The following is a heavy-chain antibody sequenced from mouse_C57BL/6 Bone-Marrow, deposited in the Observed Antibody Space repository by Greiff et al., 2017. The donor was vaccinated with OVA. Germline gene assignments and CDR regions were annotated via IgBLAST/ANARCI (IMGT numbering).Heavy chain of an antibody. Sequence: QVQLQQPGAELVKPGASVKMSCKASGYTFTSYWLTWVKQRPGQGLEWIGDIYPGSGSTNYNEKFKSKATLTVDTSSSTAYMQLSSLTSEDSAVYYCARGEILLRYFDYWGQGTTLTVSS. J-gene: IGHJ2*01. D-gene: IGHD1-1*01. CDR1: GYTFTSYW. V-gene: IGHV1-55*01. CDR2: IYPGSGST. CDR3: ARGEILLRYFDY.